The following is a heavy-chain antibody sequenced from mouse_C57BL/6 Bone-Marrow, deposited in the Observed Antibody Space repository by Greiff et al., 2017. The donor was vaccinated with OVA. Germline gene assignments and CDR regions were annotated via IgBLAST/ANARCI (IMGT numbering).Heavy chain of an antibody. CDR3: AREGFTTPYFDY. D-gene: IGHD1-1*01. Sequence: VQLKQPGAELVMPGASVKLSCKASGYTFTSYWMHWVKQRPGQGLEWIGEIDPSDSYTNYNQKFKGKSTLTVDKSSSTAYMQLSSLTSEDSAVYYCAREGFTTPYFDYWGQGTTLTVSS. CDR2: IDPSDSYT. V-gene: IGHV1-69*01. J-gene: IGHJ2*01. CDR1: GYTFTSYW.